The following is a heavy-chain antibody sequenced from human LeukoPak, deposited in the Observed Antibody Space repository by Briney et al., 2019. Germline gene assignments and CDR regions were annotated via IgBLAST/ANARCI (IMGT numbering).Heavy chain of an antibody. V-gene: IGHV1-69*13. CDR1: GGTFSSYA. J-gene: IGHJ4*02. Sequence: SVKVSCKASGGTFSSYAISWVRQAPGQGLEWMGGIIPIFGTANYAQKFQGRVTITPDESTSTAYMELSSLRSEDTAVYYCARHPNYSSSWPNYFDYWGQGTLVTVSS. CDR3: ARHPNYSSSWPNYFDY. D-gene: IGHD6-13*01. CDR2: IIPIFGTA.